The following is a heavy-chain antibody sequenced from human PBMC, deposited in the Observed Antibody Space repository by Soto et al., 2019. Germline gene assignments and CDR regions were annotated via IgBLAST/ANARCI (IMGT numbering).Heavy chain of an antibody. Sequence: PSETLSLTCTVSGGSISSGDYYWSWIRQPPXKGLEWIGYIYYSGSTYYNPSLESRVTISVDTSKNQFSLKLSSVTAADTAVYYCARERWIDCSSTSCYGIDYWGQGTLVTVSS. CDR1: GGSISSGDYY. D-gene: IGHD2-2*01. CDR3: ARERWIDCSSTSCYGIDY. CDR2: IYYSGST. J-gene: IGHJ4*02. V-gene: IGHV4-30-4*01.